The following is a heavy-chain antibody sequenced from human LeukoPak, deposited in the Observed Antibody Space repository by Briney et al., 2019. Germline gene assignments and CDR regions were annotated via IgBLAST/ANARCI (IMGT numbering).Heavy chain of an antibody. D-gene: IGHD2-21*02. V-gene: IGHV3-74*01. J-gene: IGHJ6*02. Sequence: GGSLRLSCAASGFTFSSYWMHWVRHAPGKGLVWVSRINSDGSSTSYADSVKGRFTISRDNAKNTLYLQMNSLRAEDTAVYYCARDCGGDCYYYYGMDVWGQGTTVTVSS. CDR3: ARDCGGDCYYYYGMDV. CDR1: GFTFSSYW. CDR2: INSDGSST.